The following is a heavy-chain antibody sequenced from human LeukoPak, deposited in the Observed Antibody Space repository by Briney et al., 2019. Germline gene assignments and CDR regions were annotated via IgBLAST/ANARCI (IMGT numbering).Heavy chain of an antibody. CDR3: AKAPPPYCSGGSCFDAFDF. D-gene: IGHD2-15*01. V-gene: IGHV3-23*01. J-gene: IGHJ3*01. Sequence: GGSLRPSCAASGFTFSNYAMSWVRQAPGKGLEWVSAISHSGGSTYYADSVKGRFTISRDNSKSTLYLQMNSLRGEDTAVYYCAKAPPPYCSGGSCFDAFDFWGQGTMVTVSS. CDR1: GFTFSNYA. CDR2: ISHSGGST.